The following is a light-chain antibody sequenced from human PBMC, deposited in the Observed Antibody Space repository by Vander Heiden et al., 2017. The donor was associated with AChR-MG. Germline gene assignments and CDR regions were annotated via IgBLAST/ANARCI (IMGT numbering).Light chain of an antibody. CDR3: QQYGSSPPHT. J-gene: IGKJ2*01. Sequence: EIVLTQSPGTLSLSPGERATLSCRASQSVSSNYLAWYQQKPGQAPRLLIFGASSRANGIPDRFSGSGSGTDFTLTISRLEPQDFALYYCQQYGSSPPHTFGQGTKLEIK. V-gene: IGKV3-20*01. CDR1: QSVSSNY. CDR2: GAS.